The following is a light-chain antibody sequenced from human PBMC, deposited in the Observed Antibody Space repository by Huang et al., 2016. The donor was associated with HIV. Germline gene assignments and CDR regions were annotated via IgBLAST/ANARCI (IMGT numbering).Light chain of an antibody. J-gene: IGKJ4*02. CDR2: SAS. V-gene: IGKV1-39*01. Sequence: DIQLTQSPSSLSASAGDTVIITCRASQSITSALNWYQQKPGKAPNLLIFSASSLQIGVPSRFSGSGSGTDFTLTISNLQPEDFATYYCQQSYTTPRTFGGGTKVEIK. CDR1: QSITSA. CDR3: QQSYTTPRT.